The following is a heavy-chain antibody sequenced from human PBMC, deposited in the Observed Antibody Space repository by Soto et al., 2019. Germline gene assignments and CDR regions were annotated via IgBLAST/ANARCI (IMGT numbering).Heavy chain of an antibody. CDR1: GFRFSSYA. CDR2: IIGAGDDT. CDR3: AKGAANSRPYYFDY. J-gene: IGHJ4*02. V-gene: IGHV3-23*01. Sequence: EVQLLESGGGLVQPGGSLRLSCAASGFRFSSYAMSWVRQAPGKGLEWVSAIIGAGDDTFHADSVKGRLTISRDNSKNTLFLQMNSLRADDKALSYCAKGAANSRPYYFDYWGQGTLVTVSS.